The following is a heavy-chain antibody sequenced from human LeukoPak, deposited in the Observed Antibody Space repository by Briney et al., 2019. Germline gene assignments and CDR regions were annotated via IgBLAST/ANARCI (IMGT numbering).Heavy chain of an antibody. CDR3: TLQWLTSFQH. V-gene: IGHV3-15*01. J-gene: IGHJ1*01. Sequence: PGGSLRLSCAASGFTFSSYEMNWVRQAPGKGLEWVGRIKSKTDGGTTDYAAPVKGRFTISRDDSKNTLCLQMNSLKTEDTAVYYCTLQWLTSFQHWGQGTLVTVSS. D-gene: IGHD6-19*01. CDR2: IKSKTDGGTT. CDR1: GFTFSSYE.